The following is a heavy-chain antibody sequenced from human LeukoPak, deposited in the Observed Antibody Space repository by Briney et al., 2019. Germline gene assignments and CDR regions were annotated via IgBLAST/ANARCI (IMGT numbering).Heavy chain of an antibody. V-gene: IGHV3-11*01. J-gene: IGHJ4*02. D-gene: IGHD3-10*01. CDR2: ISSSGSTI. CDR1: GFTFSNAW. CDR3: ARRWFGELFDY. Sequence: PGGSLRLSCAASGFTFSNAWMSWVRQAPGKGLEWVSYISSSGSTIYYADSVKGRFTISRDNAKNSLYLQMNSLRAEDTAVYYCARRWFGELFDYWGQGTLVTVSS.